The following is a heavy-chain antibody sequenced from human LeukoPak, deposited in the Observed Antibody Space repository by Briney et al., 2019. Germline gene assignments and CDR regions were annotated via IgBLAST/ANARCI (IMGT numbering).Heavy chain of an antibody. CDR2: ISSSGSTI. D-gene: IGHD1-26*01. J-gene: IGHJ4*02. CDR3: ARDRGLPPYFDY. V-gene: IGHV3-48*03. CDR1: GFTFSSYE. Sequence: GGSLRLSCAASGFTFSSYEMNWVRQAPGKGLEWVSYISSSGSTIYYADSVKGRFTISRDNAKNSLYLQMNSLRAEDTAVYYCARDRGLPPYFDYWGQGTLVTVSS.